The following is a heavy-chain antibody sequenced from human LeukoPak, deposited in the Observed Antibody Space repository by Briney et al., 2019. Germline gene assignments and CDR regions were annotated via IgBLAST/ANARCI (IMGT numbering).Heavy chain of an antibody. CDR2: ISDSGGST. Sequence: GGSLRLSCAASRFTFSSYAMSWVRQAPGKGLEWVSAISDSGGSTYYADSVKGRFTTSRDHSKNTVYLQMNSLRAEDTAVYYCAKGPFSSRGYKGYDSWGQGTLVTVSS. CDR3: AKGPFSSRGYKGYDS. CDR1: RFTFSSYA. D-gene: IGHD3-22*01. V-gene: IGHV3-23*01. J-gene: IGHJ4*02.